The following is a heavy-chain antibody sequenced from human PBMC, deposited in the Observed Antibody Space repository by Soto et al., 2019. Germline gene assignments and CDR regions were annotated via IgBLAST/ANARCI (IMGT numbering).Heavy chain of an antibody. V-gene: IGHV1-69*13. J-gene: IGHJ6*02. Sequence: GASVKVSCTASGGTFSSYAISWVRQAPGQGLEWMGGIIPIFGTANYAQKFQGRVTITADESTSTAYMELSSLRSEDTAVYYCATLIKSNYYYGMDVWGQGTTVTVSS. CDR2: IIPIFGTA. CDR1: GGTFSSYA. CDR3: ATLIKSNYYYGMDV.